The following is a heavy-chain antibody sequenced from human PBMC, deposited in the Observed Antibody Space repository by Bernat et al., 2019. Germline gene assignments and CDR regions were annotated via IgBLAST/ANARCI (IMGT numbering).Heavy chain of an antibody. CDR3: AKEGLLAAQPSRRYFDC. J-gene: IGHJ4*02. V-gene: IGHV3-30*18. CDR1: GFTFNTYG. CDR2: ISYDGYNT. Sequence: QVQLVQSGGGVVQPGRSLRLSCATSGFTFNTYGMHWVRQAPGRGLEWVAVISYDGYNTYCADSVKGRFTISRDNSKNTLFLQVNSLRAEDTAVYYCAKEGLLAAQPSRRYFDCWSQGALVTVSS. D-gene: IGHD2-15*01.